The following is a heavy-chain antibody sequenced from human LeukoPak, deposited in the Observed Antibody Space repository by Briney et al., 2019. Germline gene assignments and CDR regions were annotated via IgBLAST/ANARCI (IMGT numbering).Heavy chain of an antibody. D-gene: IGHD3-10*01. CDR3: ARFDGEQLYYYYMDV. Sequence: GESLKISCKGSGYSFTSYWIGWVRQVPGKGLEWMGIIYPGDSDTRYSPSFQGQVTISADKSISTAYLQWSSLKASDTAMYYCARFDGEQLYYYYMDVWGKGTTVTVSS. CDR1: GYSFTSYW. CDR2: IYPGDSDT. V-gene: IGHV5-51*01. J-gene: IGHJ6*03.